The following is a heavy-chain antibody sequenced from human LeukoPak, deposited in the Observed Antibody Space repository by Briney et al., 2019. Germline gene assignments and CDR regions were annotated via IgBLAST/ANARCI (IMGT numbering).Heavy chain of an antibody. CDR3: ARDRGHHYDSSGYYRGDAFDI. V-gene: IGHV3-74*01. CDR1: GFTFSSYW. J-gene: IGHJ3*02. Sequence: GGSLRLSCAASGFTFSSYWMHWVREAPGRGRVWVSRIYMDGSSTSYAESVKGRFTISRDNAKNTLYLQINSLRAEDTAVYYCARDRGHHYDSSGYYRGDAFDIWGQGTMVTVSS. D-gene: IGHD3-22*01. CDR2: IYMDGSST.